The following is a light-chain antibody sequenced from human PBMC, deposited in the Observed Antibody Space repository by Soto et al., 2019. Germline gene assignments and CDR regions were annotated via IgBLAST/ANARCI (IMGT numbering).Light chain of an antibody. V-gene: IGLV2-14*01. J-gene: IGLJ1*01. Sequence: QSALTQPASVSGSPGQSITVSCTGTSSDVGRYNYVSWYQQHPGKAPKLMIYEVSNRPSGVSNRFSGSKSVNTASLTISGLQVEDEADYYCTSYTSISTTVFGTGTKVTVL. CDR2: EVS. CDR1: SSDVGRYNY. CDR3: TSYTSISTTV.